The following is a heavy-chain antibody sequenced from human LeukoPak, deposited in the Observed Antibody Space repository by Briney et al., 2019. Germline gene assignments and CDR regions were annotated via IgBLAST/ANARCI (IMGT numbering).Heavy chain of an antibody. Sequence: ASVKVSCKASGGTFSSYAISWVRQAPGQGLEWMGGIIPIFGTANYAQKFQGRVTMTTDTSTSTAYMELRSLRSDDTAVYYCARNFNWNGGFFDYWGQGTLVTVSS. V-gene: IGHV1-69*05. CDR3: ARNFNWNGGFFDY. D-gene: IGHD1-20*01. CDR1: GGTFSSYA. J-gene: IGHJ4*02. CDR2: IIPIFGTA.